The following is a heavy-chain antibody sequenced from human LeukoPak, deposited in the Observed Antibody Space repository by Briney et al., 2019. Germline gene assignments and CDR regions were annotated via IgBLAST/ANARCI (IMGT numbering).Heavy chain of an antibody. V-gene: IGHV3-48*01. Sequence: GGSLRLSCAASGFTFSSYSMNWVRQAPGKGLEWVSYISSSSSTIYYADSVKGRFTISRDNAKNSLYLQMNSLRAEDAAVYYCARDSDLEDAFDIWGQGTMVTVSS. CDR2: ISSSSSTI. D-gene: IGHD3-3*01. CDR3: ARDSDLEDAFDI. CDR1: GFTFSSYS. J-gene: IGHJ3*02.